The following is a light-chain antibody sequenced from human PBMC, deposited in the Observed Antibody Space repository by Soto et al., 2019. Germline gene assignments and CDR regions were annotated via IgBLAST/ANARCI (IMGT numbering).Light chain of an antibody. V-gene: IGKV1-39*01. J-gene: IGKJ5*01. CDR3: QQSYSVVIT. Sequence: DIQMTQSPSSLSASVGDRVTITCRASQNITNYLNWYQQKPGKAPKLLMYAASSLQSGVPSRFSGSGSGTDFTLTISSLQPEDFATYYCQQSYSVVITFGQGTRLEIK. CDR1: QNITNY. CDR2: AAS.